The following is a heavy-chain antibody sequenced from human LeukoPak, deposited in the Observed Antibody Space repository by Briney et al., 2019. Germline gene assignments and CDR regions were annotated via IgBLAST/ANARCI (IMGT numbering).Heavy chain of an antibody. CDR1: GGSISSYY. Sequence: SETLSLTCTVSGGSISSYYWSWIRQPPGKGLEWIGYIYYSGSTNYNPSLKSRVTISVDTSKNQFSLKLSSVTAADTAVYYCARDRSSGWQGAFDMWGQGTKVTVSS. J-gene: IGHJ3*02. D-gene: IGHD6-19*01. CDR3: ARDRSSGWQGAFDM. V-gene: IGHV4-59*01. CDR2: IYYSGST.